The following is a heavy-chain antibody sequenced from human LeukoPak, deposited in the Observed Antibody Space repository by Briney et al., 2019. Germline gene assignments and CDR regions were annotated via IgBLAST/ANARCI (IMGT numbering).Heavy chain of an antibody. Sequence: PSETLSLTCSVSGGSISNNYWSWIRQPPGKGLEWIAYMFYTGSIIYNPSLKSRVTISVDTSKKHFSLRLSSVTAADTAVYYCARRIGSDYYDSSGYCNFDYWGQGTLVTVSS. CDR3: ARRIGSDYYDSSGYCNFDY. D-gene: IGHD3-22*01. J-gene: IGHJ4*02. CDR1: GGSISNNY. V-gene: IGHV4-59*01. CDR2: MFYTGSI.